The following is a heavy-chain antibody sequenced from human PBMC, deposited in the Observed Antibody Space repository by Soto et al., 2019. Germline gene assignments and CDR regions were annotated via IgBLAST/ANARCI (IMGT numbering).Heavy chain of an antibody. J-gene: IGHJ6*02. D-gene: IGHD2-15*01. V-gene: IGHV3-30*18. Sequence: QVQLVESGGGVVQPGRSLRLSCAASGFTFSSYGMHWVRQDPGKGLEWVAVISYDGSNKYYADSVKGRFTISRDNSKNTLYLQMNSLRAEDTAVYYCAKGIVVVVAATSGGALDGWGQGTTVTVSS. CDR3: AKGIVVVVAATSGGALDG. CDR1: GFTFSSYG. CDR2: ISYDGSNK.